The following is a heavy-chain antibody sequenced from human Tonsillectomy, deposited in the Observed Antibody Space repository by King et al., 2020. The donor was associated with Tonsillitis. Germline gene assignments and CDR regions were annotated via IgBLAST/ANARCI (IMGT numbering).Heavy chain of an antibody. CDR1: GFTFSSCS. D-gene: IGHD3-10*01. J-gene: IGHJ4*02. V-gene: IGHV3-21*01. CDR3: ATGHNEILWFGELYDY. CDR2: ISSSSSYI. Sequence: VQLVESRGGLVKPGGSLRLSCAASGFTFSSCSMNWVRQAPGKGLEWVSSISSSSSYIYYADSVKGRFTISRDNAKNSLYLQMNSLRAEDTAVYYCATGHNEILWFGELYDYWGQGTLVTVSS.